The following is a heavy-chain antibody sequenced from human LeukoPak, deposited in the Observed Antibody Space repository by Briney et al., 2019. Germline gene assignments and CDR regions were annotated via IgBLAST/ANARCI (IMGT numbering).Heavy chain of an antibody. D-gene: IGHD3-16*02. V-gene: IGHV1-69*13. CDR1: GGTFSSYA. CDR2: IIPISGTA. Sequence: SVKVSCKASGGTFSSYAISWVRQAPGQGLEWMGGIIPISGTANYAQKFQGRVTITADESTSTAYMELSSLRSEDTAVYYCARTGVGGVIVGYFDYWGQGTLVTVSS. CDR3: ARTGVGGVIVGYFDY. J-gene: IGHJ4*02.